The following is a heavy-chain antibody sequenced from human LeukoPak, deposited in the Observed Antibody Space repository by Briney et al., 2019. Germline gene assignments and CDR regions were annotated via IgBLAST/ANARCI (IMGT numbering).Heavy chain of an antibody. J-gene: IGHJ4*02. D-gene: IGHD3-10*01. V-gene: IGHV4-34*01. CDR3: ARGILNYYGSGSYAGNYFDS. Sequence: SETLSLTCGVYGGSFSGYYWSWIRKPPGKGLEWIGEINHSGSTNYNPSLKSRVTISVDTSKNQFSLKLSSVTAADTAVYYCARGILNYYGSGSYAGNYFDSWGQRTLVTVSS. CDR2: INHSGST. CDR1: GGSFSGYY.